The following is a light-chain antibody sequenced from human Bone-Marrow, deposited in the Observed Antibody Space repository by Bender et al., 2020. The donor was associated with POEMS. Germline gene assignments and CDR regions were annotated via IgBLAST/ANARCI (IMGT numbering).Light chain of an antibody. CDR1: ILGYKY. CDR2: QDT. Sequence: SYELSQPPSVSVSPGQTAHITCSGDILGYKYVSWYQQKPGQSPVPVIYQDTKRPSGIPERFSGSSSGNTATLTISETQAMDEADYYCQAWDSNTVVFGGGTKMTVL. CDR3: QAWDSNTVV. J-gene: IGLJ3*02. V-gene: IGLV3-1*01.